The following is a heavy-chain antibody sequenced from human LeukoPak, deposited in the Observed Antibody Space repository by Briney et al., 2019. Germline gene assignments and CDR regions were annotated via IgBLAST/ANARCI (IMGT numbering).Heavy chain of an antibody. CDR2: INYRGTT. Sequence: SETLSLTCTVSGGSISSSDYYWGWIRQPPGTGLGWIGSINYRGTTYYNPSLKSRLTILVDTSKNQFSLILRSVTAADTAVYYCARHRFTMVRGVGSMDVWGQGITVTISS. D-gene: IGHD3-10*01. CDR3: ARHRFTMVRGVGSMDV. V-gene: IGHV4-39*01. J-gene: IGHJ6*02. CDR1: GGSISSSDYY.